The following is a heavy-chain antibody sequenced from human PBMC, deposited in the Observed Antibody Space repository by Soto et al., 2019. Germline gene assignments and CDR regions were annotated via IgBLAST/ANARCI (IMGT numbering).Heavy chain of an antibody. D-gene: IGHD3-10*01. CDR3: ARPRSRYPMYYYGSGSPYDAFDI. CDR2: IDPSDSYT. CDR1: GYSFTSYW. Sequence: PGESLKISCKGSGYSFTSYWISWVRQMPGKGLEWMGRIDPSDSYTNYSPSFQGHVTISADKSISTAYLRWSSLKASDTAMYYCARPRSRYPMYYYGSGSPYDAFDIWGQGTMVTVSS. J-gene: IGHJ3*02. V-gene: IGHV5-10-1*01.